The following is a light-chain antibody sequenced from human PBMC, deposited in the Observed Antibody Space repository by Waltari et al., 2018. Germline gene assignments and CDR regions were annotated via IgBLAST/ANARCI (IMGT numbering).Light chain of an antibody. CDR1: TRDIGPYNF. J-gene: IGLJ2*01. V-gene: IGLV2-14*03. CDR2: YVS. CDR3: SSYTTTNIVV. Sequence: QAALPHPPSVAASPGHSITIPCTRSTRDIGPYNFVSWYQQHPGKAPRLMIYYVSKRHSGGSNRFSGSKSGNTASLTIYGLQVEDEADYFCSSYTTTNIVVFGGGTALAVL.